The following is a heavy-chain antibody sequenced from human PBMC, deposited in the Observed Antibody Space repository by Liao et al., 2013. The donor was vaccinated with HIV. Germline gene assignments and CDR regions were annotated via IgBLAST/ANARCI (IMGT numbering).Heavy chain of an antibody. CDR1: GGSISNGGDY. V-gene: IGHV4-61*02. J-gene: IGHJ2*01. CDR3: ARKRKTRYFDL. CDR2: IYITGST. D-gene: IGHD1-7*01. Sequence: QLQLQESGPGLVKPSQTLSLTCNVSGGSISNGGDYWSWIRQPAGKGLEWIGRIYITGSTNYNPSLRSRVTISLDTSKNQFSLKLTSVTAADTAVYYCARKRKTRYFDLWGRGTLITVSS.